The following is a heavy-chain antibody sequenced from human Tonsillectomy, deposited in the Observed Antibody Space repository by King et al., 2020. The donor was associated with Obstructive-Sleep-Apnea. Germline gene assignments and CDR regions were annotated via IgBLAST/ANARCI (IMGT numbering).Heavy chain of an antibody. J-gene: IGHJ3*02. Sequence: VQLQESGPGLVKPSQTLSLTCTVSGGSISSGGYYWSWIRQHPGKGLEWIGYIYYSGSTYYNPSLQSRGTISVDTTKNQLSLKLSSVTAADTAVYYCARDRGSGSYYNNAFDIWGQGTMVTVSS. CDR3: ARDRGSGSYYNNAFDI. CDR1: GGSISSGGYY. D-gene: IGHD3-10*01. V-gene: IGHV4-31*03. CDR2: IYYSGST.